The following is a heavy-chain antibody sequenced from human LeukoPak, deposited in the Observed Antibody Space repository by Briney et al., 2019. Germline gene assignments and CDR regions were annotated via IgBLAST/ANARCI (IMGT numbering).Heavy chain of an antibody. D-gene: IGHD3-10*01. Sequence: KDSETLSLTCTVSGGSISSYYWSWIRQPAGKGLEWIGRIYTSGSTNYNPSLKGRVTMSVDTSKNQFSLKLSSVTAADTAVYYCAREQLLWFGESINYYMDVWGKGTTVTVSS. J-gene: IGHJ6*03. V-gene: IGHV4-4*07. CDR2: IYTSGST. CDR1: GGSISSYY. CDR3: AREQLLWFGESINYYMDV.